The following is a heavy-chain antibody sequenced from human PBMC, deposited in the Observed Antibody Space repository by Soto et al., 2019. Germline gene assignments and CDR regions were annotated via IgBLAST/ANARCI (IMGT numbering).Heavy chain of an antibody. Sequence: GGSLRLSCAASGVTVSNNYMNWFRLAPGKGLEWVSLIYSGGGTYYADSVKGRFTISRDNSRNTLYLQMNSLRADDTAVYYCAKALGELSPESYDYWGQGTLVTVSS. V-gene: IGHV3-66*02. J-gene: IGHJ4*02. CDR3: AKALGELSPESYDY. CDR2: IYSGGGT. D-gene: IGHD3-16*02. CDR1: GVTVSNNY.